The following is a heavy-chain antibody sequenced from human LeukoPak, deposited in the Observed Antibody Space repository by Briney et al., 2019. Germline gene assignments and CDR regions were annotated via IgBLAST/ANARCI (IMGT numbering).Heavy chain of an antibody. D-gene: IGHD1-14*01. CDR3: ARDVETNSWFWLDP. CDR2: ISCDGSRK. J-gene: IGHJ5*02. CDR1: GFTFRSYT. Sequence: PGGSLRLSCAASGFTFRSYTMHWVRQAPGKGVEWVTVISCDGSRKYYADSVKGRFTISRDNSKNTLYLQMNSLRAEDTAVYYCARDVETNSWFWLDPWGQGTLVSVPS. V-gene: IGHV3-30*04.